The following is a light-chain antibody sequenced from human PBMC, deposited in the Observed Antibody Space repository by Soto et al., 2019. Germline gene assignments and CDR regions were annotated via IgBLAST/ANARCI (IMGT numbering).Light chain of an antibody. Sequence: DIPMTQSPSTLSASVGDRVTITCRASQSINSRLAWYQQKPGKAPNLLIYKASTLESGVTSRFSGSGSGTEFTLTISSLQPDDFATCYCQQYGSYSYTFGQGTKLEVK. CDR3: QQYGSYSYT. CDR1: QSINSR. J-gene: IGKJ2*01. V-gene: IGKV1-5*03. CDR2: KAS.